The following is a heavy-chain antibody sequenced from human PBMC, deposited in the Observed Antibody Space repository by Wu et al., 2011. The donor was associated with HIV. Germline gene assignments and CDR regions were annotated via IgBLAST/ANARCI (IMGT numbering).Heavy chain of an antibody. CDR1: GGTFSSYA. CDR2: IIPIFGTA. CDR3: ASQYCSGDSCYPYNWFDP. V-gene: IGHV1-69*14. J-gene: IGHJ5*02. D-gene: IGHD2-15*01. Sequence: QVQLVQSGAEVKKPGSSVMVSCKASGGTFSSYAISWVRQAPGQGLEWMGRIIPIFGTANYAQKFQGRVTITANKSTSTAYMELSSLTSEDTALYYCASQYCSGDSCYPYNWFDPWGQGTLVTVSS.